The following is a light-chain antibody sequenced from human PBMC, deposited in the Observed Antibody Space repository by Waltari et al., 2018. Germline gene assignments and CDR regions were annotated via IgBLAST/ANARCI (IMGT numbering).Light chain of an antibody. CDR1: RSNIGTNT. J-gene: IGLJ3*02. Sequence: QSVLSQPPSASGTPGQRVTISCSGSRSNIGTNTVSWYRHLPGTAPKLLIYTNNLRPAGVPDRFSGAKSGTSASLAISGLRSEEEADYYCAAWDDSLNAVLFGGGTKLTVL. V-gene: IGLV1-44*01. CDR2: TNN. CDR3: AAWDDSLNAVL.